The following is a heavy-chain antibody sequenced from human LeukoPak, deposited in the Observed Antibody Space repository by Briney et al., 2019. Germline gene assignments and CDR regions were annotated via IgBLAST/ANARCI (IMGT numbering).Heavy chain of an antibody. CDR3: TRSSYTNSWFFY. CDR2: IKSKTDLGTT. Sequence: KPGGSLRLSCAASGFTFSNAWMSWVRQAPGKGLEWVGHIKSKTDLGTTDYAAPVEGRFTISRDDSKNTLYLQVNSLTTEDTAVYYCTRSSYTNSWFFYWGQGSLVTVSS. J-gene: IGHJ4*02. CDR1: GFTFSNAW. D-gene: IGHD2-8*01. V-gene: IGHV3-15*01.